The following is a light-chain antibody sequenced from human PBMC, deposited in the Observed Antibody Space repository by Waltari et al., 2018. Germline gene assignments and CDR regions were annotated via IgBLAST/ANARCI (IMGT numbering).Light chain of an antibody. CDR1: KLGDKF. J-gene: IGLJ2*01. CDR3: QAWDSNIAV. CDR2: QDG. V-gene: IGLV3-1*01. Sequence: SYDLTQPPSVSVSPGQTASITCSGNKLGDKFAYWYQQKPGQSPVLIIYQDGKRPSGIPVRFSGPNSGDTATLSISGAQAVDEADYYCQAWDSNIAVFGGGTKLTVL.